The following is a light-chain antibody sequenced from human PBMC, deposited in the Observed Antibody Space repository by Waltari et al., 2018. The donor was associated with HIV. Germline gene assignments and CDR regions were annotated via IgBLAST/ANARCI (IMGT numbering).Light chain of an antibody. CDR1: DSDIGSYNY. J-gene: IGLJ2*01. CDR3: SSYTGRDIRVV. CDR2: EVN. Sequence: QSVLTQPPSASGSPGQSVTISCTGSDSDIGSYNYVSWYQQHPGKAPKRMIYEVNKRPSGVPDRFSGAKSGSVASLTVSGLQADDEADYYCSSYTGRDIRVVFGGGTKLTVL. V-gene: IGLV2-8*01.